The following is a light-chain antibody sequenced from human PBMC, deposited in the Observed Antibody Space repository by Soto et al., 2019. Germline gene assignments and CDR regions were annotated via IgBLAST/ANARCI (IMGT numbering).Light chain of an antibody. CDR1: SSNIGAGYD. CDR2: NNN. CDR3: HSYDSTLSGEA. J-gene: IGLJ2*01. V-gene: IGLV1-40*01. Sequence: QSVLTRPPSVSGAPGQRVTISCTGSSSNIGAGYDVHWYQQLPGTAPKLLIYNNNNRPSGVSDRFSGSKSGTAASLAITGLQAEDEAEYFCHSYDSTLSGEAFGGGTKLTVL.